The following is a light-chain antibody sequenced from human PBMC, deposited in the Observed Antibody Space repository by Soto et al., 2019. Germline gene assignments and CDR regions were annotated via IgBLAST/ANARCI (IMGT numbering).Light chain of an antibody. Sequence: SASASLGASVKLTCTLSSGHSSYAIAWHQQQPEKGPRYLMKLNSDGSHSKGDGIPDRFSGSSSGAERYLTISSLQSEDEADYYCQTWGTGIHVFGGGTRLTVL. CDR2: LNSDGSH. V-gene: IGLV4-69*01. J-gene: IGLJ3*02. CDR1: SGHSSYA. CDR3: QTWGTGIHV.